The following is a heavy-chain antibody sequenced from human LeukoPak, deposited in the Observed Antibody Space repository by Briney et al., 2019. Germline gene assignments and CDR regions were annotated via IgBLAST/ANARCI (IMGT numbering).Heavy chain of an antibody. D-gene: IGHD6-19*01. Sequence: GGSLRLSCAASGFAFRDYYMSWIRQAPGKGLEWISYITMTGSVIQYSDSVKGRFTTSRDNAKNSLYLQMNSLRAEDTAVYYCAKSGPGYSSGWYDYWGQGTLVTVSS. CDR1: GFAFRDYY. J-gene: IGHJ4*02. V-gene: IGHV3-11*01. CDR3: AKSGPGYSSGWYDY. CDR2: ITMTGSVI.